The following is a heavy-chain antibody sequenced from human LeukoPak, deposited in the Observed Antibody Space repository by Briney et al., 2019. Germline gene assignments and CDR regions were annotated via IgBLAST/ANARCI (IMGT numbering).Heavy chain of an antibody. V-gene: IGHV1-2*02. Sequence: ASVKVSCKASGYPFTAYYMHWVRQAPGQGLEWMGWINCNSGDTNYAQKFQGRVTMTRDTSITTAYMEPSRVTSDDTAVYYCARDWFDVAFDPWGQGTLVTVSS. CDR1: GYPFTAYY. CDR2: INCNSGDT. D-gene: IGHD3-10*01. J-gene: IGHJ5*02. CDR3: ARDWFDVAFDP.